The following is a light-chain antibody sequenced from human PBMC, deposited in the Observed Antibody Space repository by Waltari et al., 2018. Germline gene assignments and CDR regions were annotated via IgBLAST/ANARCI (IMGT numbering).Light chain of an antibody. Sequence: QSALTQPASVSGSPGQSITISCTGIGSAIDGYDFVSWYQHHPGQAPQVIIYDVTNRPSGISGRFSASKSANTASLTISGLQPEDEGDYYCTSQTSDGVVLFGGGTQVTVL. CDR2: DVT. J-gene: IGLJ3*02. V-gene: IGLV2-14*03. CDR1: GSAIDGYDF. CDR3: TSQTSDGVVL.